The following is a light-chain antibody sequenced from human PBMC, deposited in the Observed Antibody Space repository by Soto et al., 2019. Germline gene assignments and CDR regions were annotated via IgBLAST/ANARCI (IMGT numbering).Light chain of an antibody. CDR1: SSDVGGYNS. CDR2: DVS. J-gene: IGLJ1*01. CDR3: CSYAGTYTYV. V-gene: IGLV2-11*01. Sequence: QSALTQPRSVSGSPGQSVTISCTGTSSDVGGYNSVSWYQQHPGKAPKLMIYDVSKRPSGVPDRFSGPKSGNTASLTISGLQAEDEADYYCCSYAGTYTYVFGTETKVTVL.